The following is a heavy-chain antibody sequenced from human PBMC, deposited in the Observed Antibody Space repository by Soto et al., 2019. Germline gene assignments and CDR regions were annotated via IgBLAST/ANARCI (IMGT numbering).Heavy chain of an antibody. CDR3: ARGFQYWLPTFD. Sequence: QVQLQESGPGLVRPSGTLSLTCSVSGASVVNGNWWSWVRQSPGKGLEWIGEVSLAGRNHYNPSLQSRVTISLDESKNQFSLIPTSVTVADAPIYYCARGFQYWLPTFDWGRGTVVTVS. CDR1: GASVVNGNW. V-gene: IGHV4-4*02. D-gene: IGHD3-10*01. CDR2: VSLAGRN. J-gene: IGHJ4*02.